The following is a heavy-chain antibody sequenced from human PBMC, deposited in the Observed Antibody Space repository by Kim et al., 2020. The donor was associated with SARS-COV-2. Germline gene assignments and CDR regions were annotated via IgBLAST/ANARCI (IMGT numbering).Heavy chain of an antibody. CDR1: GFSFSNYA. V-gene: IGHV3-23*01. Sequence: GGSLRLSCAASGFSFSNYAMNWVRQAPGKGPEWVAVISDDSGSIHHADSVQGRFTISRDNSTNILYMQRLSLEAAAAALCSCDKGKSGCCFGVW. CDR3: DKGKSGCCFGV. D-gene: IGHD2-8*01. J-gene: IGHJ3*01. CDR2: ISDDSGSI.